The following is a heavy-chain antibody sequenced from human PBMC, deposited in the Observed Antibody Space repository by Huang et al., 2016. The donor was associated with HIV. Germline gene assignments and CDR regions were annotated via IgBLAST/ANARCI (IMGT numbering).Heavy chain of an antibody. CDR1: GFTFNKFD. J-gene: IGHJ4*02. Sequence: QVQLVESGGGVVQPGRSLRLSCAAFGFTFNKFDMNWVRQAPGKGLEWGAIISDDGSRKYHSDAGKGRFTISRDNSKNTVYLQMNSLRVEDTAVYYCAKDGRGSGTYYDYFEYWGQGTLVTVSS. CDR3: AKDGRGSGTYYDYFEY. CDR2: ISDDGSRK. V-gene: IGHV3-30*18. D-gene: IGHD1-26*01.